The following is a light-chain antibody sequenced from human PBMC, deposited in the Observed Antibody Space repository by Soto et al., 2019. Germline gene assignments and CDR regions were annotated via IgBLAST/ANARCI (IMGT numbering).Light chain of an antibody. Sequence: QSVLTQPPSASGTPGQTITIFCSGSTSNIGGNTVNWYQHLPGTAPKLLIYTLNQRPSGVPYRFSGSKSATSASLAISGLQSEEEADYYCAAWDDSLNSYVFGTGTKLTVL. CDR1: TSNIGGNT. CDR3: AAWDDSLNSYV. V-gene: IGLV1-44*01. CDR2: TLN. J-gene: IGLJ1*01.